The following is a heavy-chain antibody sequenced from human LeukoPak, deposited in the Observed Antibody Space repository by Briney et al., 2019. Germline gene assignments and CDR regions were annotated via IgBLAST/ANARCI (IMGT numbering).Heavy chain of an antibody. CDR3: ARVEAGTNPRDSDAFDI. D-gene: IGHD1-7*01. Sequence: PSETLSLTCTVSGGSISSYYWSWIRQPAGKGLEWIGRIYTSGSTNYNPSLKSRVTMSVDTSKNQFSLKLSSVTAADTAVYYCARVEAGTNPRDSDAFDIWGQGTMVTASS. J-gene: IGHJ3*02. CDR1: GGSISSYY. V-gene: IGHV4-4*07. CDR2: IYTSGST.